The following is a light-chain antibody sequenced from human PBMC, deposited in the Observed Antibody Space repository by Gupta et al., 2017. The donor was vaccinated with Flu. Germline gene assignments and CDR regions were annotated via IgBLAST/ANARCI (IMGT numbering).Light chain of an antibody. J-gene: IGKJ4*01. Sequence: SASIDYKASLSCGGSPNNKNYLDWYQQKPGQPPKVLIYGASTLETGVPDRFSGSGSGTDFTLAISSLQAEDMAVYYCQQYDNTPLTFGGGTKVEVK. CDR2: GAS. CDR1: LSCGGSPNNKNY. V-gene: IGKV4-1*01. CDR3: QQYDNTPLT.